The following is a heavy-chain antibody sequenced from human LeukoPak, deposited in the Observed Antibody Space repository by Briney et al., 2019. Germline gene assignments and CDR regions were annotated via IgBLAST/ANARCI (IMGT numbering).Heavy chain of an antibody. J-gene: IGHJ4*02. CDR2: PNTACT. V-gene: IGHV1-2*02. D-gene: IGHD6-13*01. CDR3: ARSRGMGYSSSWYENY. Sequence: PNTACTNYAQKFQGRVTMTMDTSISTAYMELSRLRSDDTAVYYCARSRGMGYSSSWYENYWGQGTLVTVSS.